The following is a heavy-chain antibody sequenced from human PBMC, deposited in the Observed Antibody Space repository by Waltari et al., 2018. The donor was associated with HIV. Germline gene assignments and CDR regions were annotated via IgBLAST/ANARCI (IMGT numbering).Heavy chain of an antibody. V-gene: IGHV4-59*01. Sequence: QVQLQESGPGLVKPSETLSLTCTVSGGSISSYYWSWIRQPPGKGLEWIGYIYYSGSTNYNPSRKSRVTISVDTSKNQFSLKLSSVTAADTAGYYCARGVAFGGYYYGMDVWGQGTTVTVSS. J-gene: IGHJ6*02. CDR3: ARGVAFGGYYYGMDV. CDR2: IYYSGST. D-gene: IGHD2-21*01. CDR1: GGSISSYY.